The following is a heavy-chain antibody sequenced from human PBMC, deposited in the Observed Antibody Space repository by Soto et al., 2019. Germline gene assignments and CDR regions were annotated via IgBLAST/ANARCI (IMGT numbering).Heavy chain of an antibody. CDR3: ARERRYYDFWSGYFSYYYYGMDV. CDR2: INSDGSST. D-gene: IGHD3-3*01. V-gene: IGHV3-74*01. J-gene: IGHJ6*02. Sequence: LRLSCAASGFTFSSYWMHWVRQAPGKGLVWVSRINSDGSSTSYADSVKGRFTISRDNAKNTLYLQMNSLRAEDTAVYYCARERRYYDFWSGYFSYYYYGMDVWGQGTTVTVSS. CDR1: GFTFSSYW.